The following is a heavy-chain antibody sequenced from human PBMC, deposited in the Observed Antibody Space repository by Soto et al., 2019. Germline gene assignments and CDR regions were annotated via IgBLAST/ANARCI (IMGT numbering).Heavy chain of an antibody. CDR1: GGSISSGGYY. CDR2: IYYSGST. J-gene: IGHJ4*02. Sequence: QVQLQESGPGLVKPSQTLSLTCTVSGGSISSGGYYWSWIRQHPGKGLEWIGYIYYSGSTYYNPSLKSRVTISVGTSKNQFSLKLSSVTAADTAVYYCARSGDDDGDRRSFDYWGQGTLVTVCS. CDR3: ARSGDDDGDRRSFDY. V-gene: IGHV4-31*03. D-gene: IGHD4-17*01.